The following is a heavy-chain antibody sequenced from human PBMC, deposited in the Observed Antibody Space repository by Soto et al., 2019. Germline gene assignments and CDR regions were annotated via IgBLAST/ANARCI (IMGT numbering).Heavy chain of an antibody. V-gene: IGHV3-7*03. CDR2: INQDGGGT. CDR3: AKHSYYDFWPGHYYYLDF. D-gene: IGHD3-3*01. J-gene: IGHJ4*02. Sequence: PGGSLRLSCVASGFTFSSSFMGWVRQAPGKGLEWVANINQDGGGTYYVDSVQGRFTISRDNAKDSLFLQMNSLRVEDAAVYYCAKHSYYDFWPGHYYYLDFWGQGTLLTVSS. CDR1: GFTFSSSF.